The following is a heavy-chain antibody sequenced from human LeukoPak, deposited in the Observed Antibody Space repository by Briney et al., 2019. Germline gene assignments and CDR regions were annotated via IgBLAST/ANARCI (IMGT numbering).Heavy chain of an antibody. D-gene: IGHD3-16*02. J-gene: IGHJ4*02. CDR2: INHSGST. V-gene: IGHV4-34*01. CDR1: GGSFSGYY. CDR3: AIGVLKSRYDYVWGCYRNYYFDY. Sequence: SETLSLTCAVYGGSFSGYYWSWIRQPPGKGLERIGEINHSGSTNYNPSLKSRVTISVDTSKNQFSLKLSSVTAADTAVYYCAIGVLKSRYDYVWGCYRNYYFDYWGQGTLVTVSS.